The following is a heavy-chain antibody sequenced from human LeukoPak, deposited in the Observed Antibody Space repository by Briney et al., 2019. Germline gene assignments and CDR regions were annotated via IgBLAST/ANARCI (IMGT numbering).Heavy chain of an antibody. CDR2: MNPSSGNT. Sequence: ASVKVSCKASGYTFTSYDINWVRQASGQGLERMGWMNPSSGNTGYAQRFQGRVTMTRNLFISTAYMELSSLEPEDTAVYFCTASLAYYNASGYYPFDYWGQGTLVTVSS. CDR1: GYTFTSYD. V-gene: IGHV1-8*01. CDR3: TASLAYYNASGYYPFDY. D-gene: IGHD3-22*01. J-gene: IGHJ4*02.